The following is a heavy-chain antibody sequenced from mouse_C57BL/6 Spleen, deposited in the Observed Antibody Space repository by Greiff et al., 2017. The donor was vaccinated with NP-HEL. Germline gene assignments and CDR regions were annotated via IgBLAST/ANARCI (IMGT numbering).Heavy chain of an antibody. CDR1: GYTFTSYW. CDR2: IDPSDSYT. V-gene: IGHV1-59*01. D-gene: IGHD3-3*01. Sequence: QVQLQQPGAELVRPGTSVKLSCKASGYTFTSYWMHWVKQRPGQGLEWIGVIDPSDSYTNYNQKFKGKATLTVDTSSSTAYMQLSSLTSEDSAVYYCARRDLDDFDYWGQGTTLTVSS. J-gene: IGHJ2*01. CDR3: ARRDLDDFDY.